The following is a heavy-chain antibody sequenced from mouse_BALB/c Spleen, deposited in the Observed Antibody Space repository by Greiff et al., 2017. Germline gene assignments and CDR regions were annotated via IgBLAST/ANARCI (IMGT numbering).Heavy chain of an antibody. CDR2: IRNKANGYTT. D-gene: IGHD4-1*01. J-gene: IGHJ4*01. CDR1: GFTFTDYY. Sequence: DVQLVESGGGLVQPGGSLRLSCATSGFTFTDYYMSWVRQPPGKALEWLGFIRNKANGYTTEYSASVKGRFTISRDNSQSILYLQMNTLRAEDSATYYCARDPSGTYYAMDYWGQGTSVTVSS. CDR3: ARDPSGTYYAMDY. V-gene: IGHV7-3*02.